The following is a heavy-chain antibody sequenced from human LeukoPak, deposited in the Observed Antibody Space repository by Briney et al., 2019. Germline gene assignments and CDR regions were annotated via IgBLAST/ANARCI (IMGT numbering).Heavy chain of an antibody. CDR1: GFTFSSYA. CDR2: ISGSGGST. Sequence: GGSLRLSCVASGFTFSSYAMSWVCQAPGKGLEWVSAISGSGGSTYYADSVKGRFTISRDNSKNTLYLQMNSLRAEDTAVYYCAKGHGSGSYPNYFDYWGQGTLVTVSS. D-gene: IGHD3-10*01. J-gene: IGHJ4*02. V-gene: IGHV3-23*01. CDR3: AKGHGSGSYPNYFDY.